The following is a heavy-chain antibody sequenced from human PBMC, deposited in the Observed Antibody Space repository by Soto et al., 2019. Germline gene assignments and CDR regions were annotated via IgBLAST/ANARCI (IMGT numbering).Heavy chain of an antibody. CDR1: GFTFSSYA. D-gene: IGHD1-7*01. Sequence: PGGSLRLSCAASGFTFSSYAMHWVRQAPGKGLEWVAVISYDGSNKYYADSVKGRFTISRDNSKNTLYLQMNSLRAEDTAVYYCAREGPGTTFDYWGQGTLVTVSS. CDR2: ISYDGSNK. V-gene: IGHV3-30-3*01. CDR3: AREGPGTTFDY. J-gene: IGHJ4*02.